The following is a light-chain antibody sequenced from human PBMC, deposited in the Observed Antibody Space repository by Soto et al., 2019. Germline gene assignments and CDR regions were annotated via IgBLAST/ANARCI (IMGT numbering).Light chain of an antibody. J-gene: IGKJ1*01. Sequence: DIQMTQSPSTLSASVGDRVTITCRVSQSISSWLAWYQQKPGKAPKLLIYDASSLESGVPSRFSGSGSGTEFTLTISSLQPDDFATYYCQQYNSRTFGQGTKVEIK. V-gene: IGKV1-5*01. CDR3: QQYNSRT. CDR1: QSISSW. CDR2: DAS.